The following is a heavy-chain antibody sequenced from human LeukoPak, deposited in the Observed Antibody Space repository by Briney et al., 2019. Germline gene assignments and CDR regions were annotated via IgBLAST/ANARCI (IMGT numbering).Heavy chain of an antibody. Sequence: SETLSLTCTVSGGSISSGSYYWSWIRQPAGKGLEWIERIYTSGSTNYNPSLKSRVTISVDTSKNQFSLKLSSVTAADTAVYYCARAGQAYYFDYWGQGTLVTVSS. CDR3: ARAGQAYYFDY. CDR2: IYTSGST. J-gene: IGHJ4*02. V-gene: IGHV4-61*02. CDR1: GGSISSGSYY. D-gene: IGHD3-10*01.